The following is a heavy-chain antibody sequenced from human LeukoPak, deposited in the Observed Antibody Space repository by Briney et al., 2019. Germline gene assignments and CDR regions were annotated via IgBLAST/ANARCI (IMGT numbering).Heavy chain of an antibody. CDR1: GDSVSSNSVT. CDR3: ARRLTQYDCFDP. CDR2: TYYRSTWYN. J-gene: IGHJ5*02. V-gene: IGHV6-1*01. D-gene: IGHD2-2*01. Sequence: SQTPSLTCAISGDSVSSNSVTWSWIRQSPSRGLEWLGRTYYRSTWYNDYAVSVGGRITVNPDTSKNQSSLHLNSVTPEDTAVYYCARRLTQYDCFDPWGQGILVTVSS.